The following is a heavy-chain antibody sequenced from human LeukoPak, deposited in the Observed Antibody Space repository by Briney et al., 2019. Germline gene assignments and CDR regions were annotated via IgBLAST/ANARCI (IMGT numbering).Heavy chain of an antibody. V-gene: IGHV1-69*06. D-gene: IGHD6-13*01. Sequence: SVKVSCKASGGTFSSYAISWVRQAPGQGLEWMGGIIPIFGTANYAQKFQGRVTITADKSTSTAYMELSSLRSEDTAVYYCARHPREYSSSWTRAFDIWGQGTMVTVSS. CDR2: IIPIFGTA. CDR3: ARHPREYSSSWTRAFDI. J-gene: IGHJ3*02. CDR1: GGTFSSYA.